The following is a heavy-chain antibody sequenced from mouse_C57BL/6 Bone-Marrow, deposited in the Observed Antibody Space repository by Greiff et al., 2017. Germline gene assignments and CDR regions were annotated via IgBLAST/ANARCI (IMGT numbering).Heavy chain of an antibody. D-gene: IGHD1-1*01. J-gene: IGHJ4*01. CDR1: GYTFTSYW. V-gene: IGHV1-7*01. CDR2: INPSSGYT. Sequence: QVQLKESGAELAKPGASVKLSCKASGYTFTSYWMHWVKQRPGQGLEWIGYINPSSGYTKYNQKFKDKATLTADKSSSTAYMQLSSLTYEDSAVYYCAVHYYGSSYYAMDYWGQGTSVTVSS. CDR3: AVHYYGSSYYAMDY.